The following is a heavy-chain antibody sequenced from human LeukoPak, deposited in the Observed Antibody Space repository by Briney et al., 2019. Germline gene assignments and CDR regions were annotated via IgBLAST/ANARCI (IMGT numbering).Heavy chain of an antibody. CDR3: AMGYSGYDWSQNWFDP. D-gene: IGHD5-12*01. V-gene: IGHV4-4*07. J-gene: IGHJ5*02. Sequence: SETLSLTCTVSGGSISSYYWSWIRQPAGKGLEWIGRIYTSGSTNYNPSLKSRVTMSVDTSKNQFSLKLSSVTAADTAVYYCAMGYSGYDWSQNWFDPWGQGTLVTVSS. CDR1: GGSISSYY. CDR2: IYTSGST.